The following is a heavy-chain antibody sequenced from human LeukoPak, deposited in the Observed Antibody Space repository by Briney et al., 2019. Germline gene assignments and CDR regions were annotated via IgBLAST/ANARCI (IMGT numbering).Heavy chain of an antibody. V-gene: IGHV3-48*01. CDR3: AKERQLEPFDC. D-gene: IGHD1-1*01. CDR1: GFTFSTYS. Sequence: GGSLRLSCAASGFTFSTYSMNWVRQAPGKGLEWVSHISSGTGTTYYADSVKGRFTISRDNSKNTLYLQMNSLRADDTAVYYCAKERQLEPFDCWGQGTLVTVSS. CDR2: ISSGTGTT. J-gene: IGHJ4*02.